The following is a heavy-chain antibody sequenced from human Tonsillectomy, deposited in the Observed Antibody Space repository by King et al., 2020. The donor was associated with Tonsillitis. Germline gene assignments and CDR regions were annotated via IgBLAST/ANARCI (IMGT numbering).Heavy chain of an antibody. J-gene: IGHJ5*02. CDR2: VFYTGNT. V-gene: IGHV4-59*08. Sequence: QLQESGPGLVKPSETLSLTCTVSGDSISGYYWSWIRQPPGKGLEWIGYVFYTGNTSYNPSLKSRVTMSVDSSKNQFSLSLSSVTAADTAVYYCSRRDAYNWFDPWGQGTLVTVSS. CDR3: SRRDAYNWFDP. CDR1: GDSISGYY.